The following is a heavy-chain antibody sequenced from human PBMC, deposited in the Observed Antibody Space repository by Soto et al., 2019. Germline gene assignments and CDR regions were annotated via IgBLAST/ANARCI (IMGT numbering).Heavy chain of an antibody. J-gene: IGHJ5*02. D-gene: IGHD2-2*01. V-gene: IGHV3-21*01. Sequence: PGGSLRLSCAASGFTFSSYSMNWVRQAPGKGLEWVSSISSSSSYIYYADSVKGRFTISRDNAKNSLYLQMNSLRAEDTAVYYCARDLIVVVPAEQLGSDNWFDPWGQGTLVTVSS. CDR2: ISSSSSYI. CDR3: ARDLIVVVPAEQLGSDNWFDP. CDR1: GFTFSSYS.